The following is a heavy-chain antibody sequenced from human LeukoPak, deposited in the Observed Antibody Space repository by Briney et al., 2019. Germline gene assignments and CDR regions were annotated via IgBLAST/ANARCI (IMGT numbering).Heavy chain of an antibody. V-gene: IGHV3-21*01. D-gene: IGHD3-10*01. CDR2: ISSSSSYI. CDR1: GFTFSSYS. Sequence: GGSLRLSCAASGFTFSSYSMNWVRQAPGKGLEWVSSISSSSSYIYYADSVKGRFTISRDNAKNSLYLQMNSLRAEDTAVYYCAKEKGDFYYGSGSYYNVPFVDYWGQGTLVTVSS. J-gene: IGHJ4*02. CDR3: AKEKGDFYYGSGSYYNVPFVDY.